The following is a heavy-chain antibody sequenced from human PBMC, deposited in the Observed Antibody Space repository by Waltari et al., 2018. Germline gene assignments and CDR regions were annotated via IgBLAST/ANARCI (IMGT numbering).Heavy chain of an antibody. D-gene: IGHD1-1*01. CDR3: ARDVPNGYFDY. Sequence: EVHLVQSGGGLIQPGGSRRLTGGFPVFTFKNYWMTWVRQAPGKGLEWVANINQDGRDKNYVDSVEGRFTISRDNAQNSVYLQMNSLRAEDTAVYYCARDVPNGYFDYWGSGTLVTVSS. CDR2: INQDGRDK. V-gene: IGHV3-7*01. J-gene: IGHJ4*02. CDR1: VFTFKNYW.